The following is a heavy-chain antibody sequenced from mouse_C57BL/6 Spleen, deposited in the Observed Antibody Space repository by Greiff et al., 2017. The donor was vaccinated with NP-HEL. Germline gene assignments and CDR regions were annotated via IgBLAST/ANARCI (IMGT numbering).Heavy chain of an antibody. J-gene: IGHJ3*01. D-gene: IGHD2-3*01. CDR2: INPNNGGT. CDR3: ARGGGYYDWFAY. CDR1: GYTFTDYN. V-gene: IGHV1-18*01. Sequence: EVQLQQSGPELVKPGASVKIPCKASGYTFTDYNMDWVKQSHGKSLEWIGDINPNNGGTIYNQKFKGKATLTVDKSSSTAYMELRSLTSEDTAVDYCARGGGYYDWFAYWGQGTLVTVSA.